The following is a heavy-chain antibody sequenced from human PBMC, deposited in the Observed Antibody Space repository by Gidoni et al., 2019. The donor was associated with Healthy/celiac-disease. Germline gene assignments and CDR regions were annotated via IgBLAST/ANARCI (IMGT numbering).Heavy chain of an antibody. CDR1: GGTFSSYA. J-gene: IGHJ6*03. D-gene: IGHD6-19*01. Sequence: GSSVKVSCKASGGTFSSYAISWVRQAAGQGLEWMGGINPIFGTANSAQKFQGRVTINADKSTSTAYMELSSLSSEDTAVDYCARDGGWLENYYYYMDVWGKGTTVTVSS. CDR2: INPIFGTA. CDR3: ARDGGWLENYYYYMDV. V-gene: IGHV1-69*06.